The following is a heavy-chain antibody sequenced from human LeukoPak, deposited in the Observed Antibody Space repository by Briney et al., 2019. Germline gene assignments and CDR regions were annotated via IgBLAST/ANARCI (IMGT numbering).Heavy chain of an antibody. CDR2: ISAYNGNT. CDR1: GYTFTGYG. J-gene: IGHJ4*02. CDR3: ARDVRRRGIVVVPADLPFDY. D-gene: IGHD2-2*01. V-gene: IGHV1-18*01. Sequence: GASVKVSCKASGYTFTGYGISWVRQAPGQGLEWMGWISAYNGNTNYAQKLQGRVTMTTDTSTSTAYMELRSLRSDDTAVYYCARDVRRRGIVVVPADLPFDYWGQGTLVTVSS.